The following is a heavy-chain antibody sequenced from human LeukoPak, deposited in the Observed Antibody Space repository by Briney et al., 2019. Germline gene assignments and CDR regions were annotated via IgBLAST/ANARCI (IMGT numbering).Heavy chain of an antibody. J-gene: IGHJ4*02. CDR1: GYTFTNYD. V-gene: IGHV1-8*03. D-gene: IGHD6-13*01. Sequence: ASVKVSCKASGYTFTNYDIHWVRQATGQGLEWMGWMNPYSGNTGYAQNFQGRITITRNTSISTAYMELSSLRSEDTAVYYCARVEFWGRGGIAATGTDYWGQGTLVTVSS. CDR2: MNPYSGNT. CDR3: ARVEFWGRGGIAATGTDY.